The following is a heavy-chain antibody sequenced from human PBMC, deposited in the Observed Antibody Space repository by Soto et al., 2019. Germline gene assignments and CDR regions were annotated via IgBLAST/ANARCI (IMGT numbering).Heavy chain of an antibody. D-gene: IGHD6-13*01. CDR3: ARGGYRTLAWFDP. V-gene: IGHV4-59*11. CDR2: IYHSGTT. Sequence: QVQVQESGPGLVKPSETLSLTCTVYGGSISNHYWSWIRQSTGKGLEWIANIYHSGTTNYNLSLKGRVTIAIDSSKNQVSLKLNSVTAADTAGYYCARGGYRTLAWFDPWGQGTLVTVSS. J-gene: IGHJ5*02. CDR1: GGSISNHY.